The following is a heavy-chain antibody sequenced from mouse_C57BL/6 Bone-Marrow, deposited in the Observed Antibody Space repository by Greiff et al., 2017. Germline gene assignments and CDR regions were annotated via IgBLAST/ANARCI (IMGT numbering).Heavy chain of an antibody. Sequence: QVQLQQPGAELVKPGASVKLSCKASGYTFTSYWMPWVKQRPGQGLEWIGEIDPSDSYTNYNQKFKGKATLTVDTSSSTAYMQLSSLTSEDSAVYYCARYPYWGQGTTLTVSS. CDR2: IDPSDSYT. V-gene: IGHV1-50*01. CDR1: GYTFTSYW. CDR3: ARYPY. J-gene: IGHJ2*01.